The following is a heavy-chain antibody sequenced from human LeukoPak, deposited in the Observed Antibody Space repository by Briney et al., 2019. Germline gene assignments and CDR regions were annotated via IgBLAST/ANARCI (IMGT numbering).Heavy chain of an antibody. V-gene: IGHV1-2*02. CDR3: ARDVAVAGHNWFDP. CDR1: GYTFSGYY. CDR2: INPNSGGT. J-gene: IGHJ5*02. Sequence: ASVKVSCKASGYTFSGYYIHWVRQAPGQGLEWMGWINPNSGGTNYAQKFQGRVTMTRDTSISTAYMELSRLRSDDTAVYYCARDVAVAGHNWFDPWGQGTLVTVSS. D-gene: IGHD6-19*01.